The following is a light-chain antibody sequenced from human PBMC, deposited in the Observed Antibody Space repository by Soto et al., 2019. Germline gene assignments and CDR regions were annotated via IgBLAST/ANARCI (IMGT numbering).Light chain of an antibody. CDR1: QSVSSY. J-gene: IGKJ1*01. CDR2: DAS. Sequence: DIVLTQSPATLSLSPGERATISCRASQSVSSYLAWYQQKPGQAPRLLIYDASNRATGIPARFSGSGSGTDFTLTISSLEPEDFAVYYCQQRSNWLRTFGQGTKVEIK. V-gene: IGKV3-11*01. CDR3: QQRSNWLRT.